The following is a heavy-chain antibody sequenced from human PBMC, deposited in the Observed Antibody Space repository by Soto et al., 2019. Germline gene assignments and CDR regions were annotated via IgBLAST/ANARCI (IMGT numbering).Heavy chain of an antibody. V-gene: IGHV3-33*01. CDR1: GFTFSSYG. J-gene: IGHJ3*02. CDR2: IWYDGSNK. D-gene: IGHD2-21*01. Sequence: QVQLVESGGGVVQPGRSLRLSCAASGFTFSSYGMHWVRQAPGKGLEWVAVIWYDGSNKYYADSVKGRFTISRDNSKNTLYLQMNSLRAEDAAVYYCARERDYLYAFDIWGQGTMVTVSS. CDR3: ARERDYLYAFDI.